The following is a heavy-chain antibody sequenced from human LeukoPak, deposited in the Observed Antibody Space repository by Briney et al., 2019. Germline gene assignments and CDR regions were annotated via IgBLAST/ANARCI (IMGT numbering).Heavy chain of an antibody. CDR1: GGSISSGGYY. V-gene: IGHV4-31*03. J-gene: IGHJ3*02. CDR3: ARSPKGEAFDI. Sequence: PSETLSLTCTVSGGSISSGGYYWRWIRQHPGKGLEWIGYIYYSGSTYYNPSLKSRVTISVDTSKNQFSLKLSSVTAADTAVYYCARSPKGEAFDIWGQGTMVTVSS. CDR2: IYYSGST.